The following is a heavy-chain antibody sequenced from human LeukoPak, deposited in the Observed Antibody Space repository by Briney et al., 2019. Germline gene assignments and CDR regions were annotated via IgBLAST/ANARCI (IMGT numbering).Heavy chain of an antibody. V-gene: IGHV3-30-3*01. Sequence: GRSLRLSCAASGFTFSSYAMHWVRQAPGKGLEWVAVISYDGSNKYYADSVKGRFTISRDNSKNTLYLQMNSLRAEDTAVYYCARPTSDAFDIWGQGTMVTVSS. CDR2: ISYDGSNK. J-gene: IGHJ3*02. CDR1: GFTFSSYA. CDR3: ARPTSDAFDI.